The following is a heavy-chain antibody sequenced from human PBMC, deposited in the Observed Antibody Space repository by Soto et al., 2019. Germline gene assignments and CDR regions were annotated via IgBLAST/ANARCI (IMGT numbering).Heavy chain of an antibody. V-gene: IGHV3-48*02. D-gene: IGHD6-19*01. CDR1: GFTFSSYS. Sequence: EVQLVESGGGLVQPGGSLRLSCAASGFTFSSYSMNWVRQAPGKGLEWVSYISSSSSTIYYADSVKGRFTISRDNAKNSLYLQMNSLRDEDTAVYYCARDLVSLRQGWYLSDAFDIWGQGTMVTVSS. CDR2: ISSSSSTI. CDR3: ARDLVSLRQGWYLSDAFDI. J-gene: IGHJ3*02.